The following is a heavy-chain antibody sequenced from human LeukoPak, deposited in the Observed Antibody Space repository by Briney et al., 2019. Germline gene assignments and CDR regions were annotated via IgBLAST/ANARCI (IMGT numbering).Heavy chain of an antibody. Sequence: PSETLSLTCTVSGGSVTDYYWSWIRQPPGKGLEWIGYIYYSGSTNYNPSLKSRVTISVDTSKNQFSLKLSSVTAADTAVYYCARASRVRGVIIRAAYYYMDVWGKGTTVTISS. CDR1: GGSVTDYY. D-gene: IGHD3-10*01. V-gene: IGHV4-59*02. J-gene: IGHJ6*03. CDR2: IYYSGST. CDR3: ARASRVRGVIIRAAYYYMDV.